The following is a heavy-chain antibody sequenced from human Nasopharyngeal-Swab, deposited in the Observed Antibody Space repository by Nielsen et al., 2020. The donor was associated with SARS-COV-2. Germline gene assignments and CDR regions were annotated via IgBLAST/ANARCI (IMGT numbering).Heavy chain of an antibody. CDR3: ARAPGDSLDY. Sequence: GGSLRLSCAGSGFTFNTYAMHWVRQAPGKGLEWVAVISYDGSNKYYADSVKGRFTISRDNSKNTLYLQMNSLRAEDTAVYYCARAPGDSLDYWGQGTLVTVSS. V-gene: IGHV3-30*04. D-gene: IGHD1-26*01. CDR2: ISYDGSNK. CDR1: GFTFNTYA. J-gene: IGHJ4*02.